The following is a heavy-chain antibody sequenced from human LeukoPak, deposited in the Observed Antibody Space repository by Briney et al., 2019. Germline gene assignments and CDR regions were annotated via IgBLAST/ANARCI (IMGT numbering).Heavy chain of an antibody. CDR3: ARQTRSITARDFDY. V-gene: IGHV5-51*01. Sequence: GEPLKIPCKGSGYSFSSYWIGWARQMPGKGLEWLGIIYPVDSATRYSPSFQGQVAISADKSISTAYLLWSSLKASDTAMYYCARQTRSITARDFDYWGERTLVTASS. J-gene: IGHJ4*02. CDR1: GYSFSSYW. D-gene: IGHD6-6*01. CDR2: IYPVDSAT.